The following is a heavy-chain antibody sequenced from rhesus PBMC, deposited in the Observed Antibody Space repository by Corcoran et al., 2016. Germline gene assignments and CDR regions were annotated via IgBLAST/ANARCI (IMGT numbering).Heavy chain of an antibody. CDR2: IGGRSGIT. V-gene: IGHV4-165*02. Sequence: QVQLQESGPGLVKPSETLSLPCAVYGGSIIGYYWNWIRQPPGRGREWIGYIGGRSGITYYNASLKSRVTMSTATSKNHCSLKLTSVTAADTAVYYCARFSGYYPNLDYWGQGVLVTVSS. CDR3: ARFSGYYPNLDY. J-gene: IGHJ4*01. CDR1: GGSIIGYY. D-gene: IGHD3-28*01.